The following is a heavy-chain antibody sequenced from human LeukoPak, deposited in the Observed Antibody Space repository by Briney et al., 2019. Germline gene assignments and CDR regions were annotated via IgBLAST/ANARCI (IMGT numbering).Heavy chain of an antibody. V-gene: IGHV3-30-3*01. J-gene: IGHJ4*02. Sequence: GGSLRLSCAASGFTFSSYAMHWVRQAPGKGLEWVAVISYDGSNKYYADSVKGRFTISRDNSKNTLYLQMNSLRAEDTAVYYCAREWRWGVVATRDYFDYWGQGTLVTVSS. CDR3: AREWRWGVVATRDYFDY. D-gene: IGHD3-10*01. CDR2: ISYDGSNK. CDR1: GFTFSSYA.